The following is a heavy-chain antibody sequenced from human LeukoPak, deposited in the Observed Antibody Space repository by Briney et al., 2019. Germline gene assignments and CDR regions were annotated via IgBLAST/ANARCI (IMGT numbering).Heavy chain of an antibody. CDR1: GYTFTGYY. V-gene: IGHV1-2*02. CDR3: ARDSFGYDNDFDY. D-gene: IGHD2-15*01. CDR2: INSNSAAT. J-gene: IGHJ4*02. Sequence: ASVKVSCKASGYTFTGYYLRWVRQAPGQGLEWMGWINSNSAATTYAQKFQGRVTMTRDTSISTAYMELSRLTSDDTAVYYCARDSFGYDNDFDYWGQGTLVTVSS.